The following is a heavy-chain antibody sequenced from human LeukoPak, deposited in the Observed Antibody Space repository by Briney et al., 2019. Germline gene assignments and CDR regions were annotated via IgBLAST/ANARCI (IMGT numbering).Heavy chain of an antibody. D-gene: IGHD2-2*01. CDR2: ISYDGSNK. CDR3: AKETLYCSSTSCYSYFDY. J-gene: IGHJ4*02. Sequence: GGSLRLSCAASGFTFSSYGMHWVRQAPGKGLEWVAVISYDGSNKYYADSVKGRFTISKDNSKNTLYLQMNSLRAEDTAVYYCAKETLYCSSTSCYSYFDYWGQGTLVTVSS. CDR1: GFTFSSYG. V-gene: IGHV3-30*18.